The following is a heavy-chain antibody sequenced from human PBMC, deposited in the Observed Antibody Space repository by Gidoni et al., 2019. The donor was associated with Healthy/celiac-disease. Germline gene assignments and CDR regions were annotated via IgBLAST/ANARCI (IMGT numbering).Heavy chain of an antibody. Sequence: QVQLVESGGGVVQPGRSLRLSCAASGFTFSSYGMHWVRQAPGKGLEWVAVISYDGSNKYYADSVKGRFTISRDNSKNTLYLQMNSLRAEDTAVYYCAKDYYGSGRGADYWGQGTLVTVSS. CDR3: AKDYYGSGRGADY. CDR2: ISYDGSNK. D-gene: IGHD3-10*01. J-gene: IGHJ4*02. V-gene: IGHV3-30*18. CDR1: GFTFSSYG.